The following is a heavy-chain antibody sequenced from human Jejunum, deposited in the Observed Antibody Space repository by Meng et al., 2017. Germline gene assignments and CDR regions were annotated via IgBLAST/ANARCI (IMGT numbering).Heavy chain of an antibody. CDR1: GYNFGIYW. D-gene: IGHD5-18*01. CDR2: IYPDDSET. Sequence: GGSLRLSCQGSGYNFGIYWIGWVRQMPGKGLEWMGIIYPDDSETKYSPSFQGQVTISADKSISAAYLQWSSLKASDTAIYYCARGGYGNYYFEYWGKGSLVAVSS. CDR3: ARGGYGNYYFEY. J-gene: IGHJ4*02. V-gene: IGHV5-51*01.